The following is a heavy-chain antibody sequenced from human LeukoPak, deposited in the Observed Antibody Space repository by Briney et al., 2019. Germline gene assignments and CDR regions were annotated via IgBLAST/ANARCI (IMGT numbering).Heavy chain of an antibody. J-gene: IGHJ4*02. CDR3: ARVAATADYFDY. CDR1: GGSIRSYY. D-gene: IGHD2-15*01. CDR2: IHSSGST. Sequence: SETLSLTCTVSGGSIRSYYWSWIRQLPGKGLEWIGYIHSSGSTNYNPSLKRRVTISVDTSKNQFSLRLTSVTAADAAVFYCARVAATADYFDYWGQGTLVTVSS. V-gene: IGHV4-59*01.